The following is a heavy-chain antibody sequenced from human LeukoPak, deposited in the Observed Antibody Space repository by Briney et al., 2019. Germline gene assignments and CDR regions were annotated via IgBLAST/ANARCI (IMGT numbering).Heavy chain of an antibody. CDR3: ARISGSKLLWFGEKWFDP. V-gene: IGHV4-39*07. CDR1: GGSISSSSYY. D-gene: IGHD3-10*01. J-gene: IGHJ5*02. CDR2: IYYSGST. Sequence: PSETLSLTCTVSGGSISSSSYYWGWIRQPPGKGLEWIGSIYYSGSTYYNPSLKSRVTISVDTSKNQFSLKLSSVTAADTAVYYCARISGSKLLWFGEKWFDPWGQGTLVTVSS.